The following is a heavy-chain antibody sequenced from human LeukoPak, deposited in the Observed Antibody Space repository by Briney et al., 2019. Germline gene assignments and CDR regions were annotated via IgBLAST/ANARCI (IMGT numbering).Heavy chain of an antibody. Sequence: GGSLRLSCEPSGFPFSSYWMLWVPQAPGKGLVWVSRISGDGTIKTYADFVRGRFTISTDNTKNMLYLQMNSLKVEDTATYFCSRSQFDYWGQGVLVTVS. J-gene: IGHJ4*02. CDR3: SRSQFDY. V-gene: IGHV3-74*03. CDR1: GFPFSSYW. CDR2: ISGDGTIK.